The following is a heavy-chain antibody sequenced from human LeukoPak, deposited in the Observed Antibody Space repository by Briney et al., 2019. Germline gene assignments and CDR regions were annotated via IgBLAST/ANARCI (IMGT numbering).Heavy chain of an antibody. Sequence: PGGSLRLSCTASGFPFSAYAMAWVRQAPGKGLEWVSGISGSGGTTYYADSVKGRFTISRDTSKNTLYLQMNSLRAEDTAIYYCAKYRESYYQDPFDYWGQGTLVTVSS. CDR3: AKYRESYYQDPFDY. J-gene: IGHJ4*02. V-gene: IGHV3-23*01. D-gene: IGHD1-26*01. CDR2: ISGSGGTT. CDR1: GFPFSAYA.